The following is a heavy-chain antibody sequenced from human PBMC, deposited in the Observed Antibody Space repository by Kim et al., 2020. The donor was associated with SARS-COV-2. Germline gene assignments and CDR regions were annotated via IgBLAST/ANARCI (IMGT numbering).Heavy chain of an antibody. CDR3: ARDLEEVRFLGSGAFDI. CDR1: GYTFTSYA. V-gene: IGHV7-4-1*02. Sequence: ASVKVSCKASGYTFTSYAMNWVRQAPGQGLEWMGWINTNTGNPTYAQGFTGRFVFSLDTYVSTAYLQISSLKAEDTAVYYCARDLEEVRFLGSGAFDIWGQGTMVTVSS. CDR2: INTNTGNP. J-gene: IGHJ3*02. D-gene: IGHD3-3*01.